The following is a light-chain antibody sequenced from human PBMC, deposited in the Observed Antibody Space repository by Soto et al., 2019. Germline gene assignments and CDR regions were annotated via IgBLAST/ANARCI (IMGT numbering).Light chain of an antibody. J-gene: IGLJ2*01. CDR1: SSDVGGYNY. V-gene: IGLV2-8*01. CDR2: EVS. Sequence: QSALTQPPSASGSPGQSVTISCTGSSSDVGGYNYVSWYQQHPGKAPKLMIYEVSKRPSGVPDRLSGSKSGNTASLTVSGLQAEDEAHYYCSSYGGSNAVVFGGGTTLTVL. CDR3: SSYGGSNAVV.